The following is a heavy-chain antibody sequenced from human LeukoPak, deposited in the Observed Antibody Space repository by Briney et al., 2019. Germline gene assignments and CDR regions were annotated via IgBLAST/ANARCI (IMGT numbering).Heavy chain of an antibody. CDR2: INHSGST. D-gene: IGHD1-1*01. J-gene: IGHJ4*02. V-gene: IGHV4-34*01. CDR3: ARGYTGPRRGPFDY. CDR1: GGSFSGYY. Sequence: SETLSLTCAVYGGSFSGYYWSWIRQPPGKGLEWIGEINHSGSTNYNPSLKSRVTISVDTSKNQFSLKLSSVTAADTAVYYCARGYTGPRRGPFDYWGQGTLVTVSS.